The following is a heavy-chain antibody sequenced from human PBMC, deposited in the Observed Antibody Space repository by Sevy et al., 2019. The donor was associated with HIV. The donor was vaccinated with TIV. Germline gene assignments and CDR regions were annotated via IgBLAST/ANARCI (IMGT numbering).Heavy chain of an antibody. CDR3: AREGCSRPHDY. CDR2: LSFGCGKI. CDR1: GFAFYEYS. D-gene: IGHD2-8*01. Sequence: GGSLRLSCAASGFAFYEYSMSWIRQAPGKGLEWVATLSFGCGKINYADSVKGRYTISRDNSKNSFYLQMNNMRVEDTALYYCAREGCSRPHDYWGQGTRVTVSS. J-gene: IGHJ4*02. V-gene: IGHV3-23*01.